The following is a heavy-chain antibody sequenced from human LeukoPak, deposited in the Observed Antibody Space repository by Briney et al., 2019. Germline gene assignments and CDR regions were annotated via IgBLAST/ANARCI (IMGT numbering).Heavy chain of an antibody. CDR3: ARDSGTTGEVKFDP. CDR2: MAVIGSS. V-gene: IGHV4-59*12. D-gene: IGHD3-10*01. CDR1: GASISSDY. Sequence: PSETLSLTCSVSGASISSDYYTWIRQPPGRGLEWIGYMAVIGSSSYNPSLKSRLTMSVETSKNQFSLKLSSMTAADTAIYYCARDSGTTGEVKFDPWGQGTLVTVSS. J-gene: IGHJ5*02.